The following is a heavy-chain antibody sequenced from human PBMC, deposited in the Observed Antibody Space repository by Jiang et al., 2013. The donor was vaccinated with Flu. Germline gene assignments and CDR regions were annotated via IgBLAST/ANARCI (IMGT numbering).Heavy chain of an antibody. Sequence: VQLVESGAEVKKPGASVKISCKASGYSFTNYNIHWVRQAPGQGPEGMGIINPSGGSTSYAEKFQGRVTMTRDRSTSTVYMELSSLRSEDTAIYYCARGEQQYGAGTYYSYYWGQGTLVTVSS. V-gene: IGHV1-46*01. CDR3: ARGEQQYGAGTYYSYY. D-gene: IGHD3-10*01. CDR2: INPSGGST. CDR1: GYSFTNYN. J-gene: IGHJ4*02.